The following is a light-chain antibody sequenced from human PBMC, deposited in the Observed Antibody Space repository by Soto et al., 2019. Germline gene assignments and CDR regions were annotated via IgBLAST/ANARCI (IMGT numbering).Light chain of an antibody. CDR3: SSYTTTNGVV. CDR1: SSDVGGHNY. V-gene: IGLV2-14*03. CDR2: DVS. Sequence: QSALTQPASVSGSPGQSITISCTGTSSDVGGHNYVSWYQQYPGKAPKLMIYDVSNRPSGVSNRFSGSKSANTASLTISGLQAEDEADYYCSSYTTTNGVVFGGGTKLTVL. J-gene: IGLJ2*01.